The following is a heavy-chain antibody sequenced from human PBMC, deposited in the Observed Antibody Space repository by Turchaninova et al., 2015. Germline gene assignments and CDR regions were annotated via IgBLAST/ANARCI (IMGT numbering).Heavy chain of an antibody. Sequence: QLQLQESGPGLVKPSATLSLTCTVSGFSIRGSTYYWGWFRRPPGKGLEWIGGIDYSGDTYYNPSLKSRVTVSVDTSKNHFSLKLYSVTAADTAVYYCASPGGYWYFDLWGRGTLVTVSS. D-gene: IGHD3-16*01. CDR3: ASPGGYWYFDL. V-gene: IGHV4-39*07. CDR1: GFSIRGSTYY. J-gene: IGHJ2*01. CDR2: IDYSGDT.